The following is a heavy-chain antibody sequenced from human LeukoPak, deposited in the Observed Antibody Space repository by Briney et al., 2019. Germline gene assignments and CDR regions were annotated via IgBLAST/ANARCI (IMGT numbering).Heavy chain of an antibody. CDR2: IYYSGSV. D-gene: IGHD3-10*01. V-gene: IGHV4-28*03. Sequence: PSETLSLTCAVSGYSISSGHWWGWIRQPPGKGLEWIGYIYYSGSVYHNPSLKSRVTMSVDTSKNQFSLKLGSVTAVDTAVYYCARDRGYYGSGSIDYWGQGTLVTVSS. CDR3: ARDRGYYGSGSIDY. CDR1: GYSISSGHW. J-gene: IGHJ4*02.